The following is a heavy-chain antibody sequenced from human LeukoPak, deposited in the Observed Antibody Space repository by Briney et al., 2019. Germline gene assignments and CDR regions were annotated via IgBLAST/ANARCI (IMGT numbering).Heavy chain of an antibody. CDR2: IYYSGST. V-gene: IGHV4-39*07. Sequence: SETLSLTCTVSGGSISDSYYYWGWIRQPPGKGLEWIGNIYYSGSTYYNPSLKSRVTISVDTSKNQFSLKLSSVTAADTAVYYCARLSLRRVASIDYWGQGTLVTVSS. D-gene: IGHD3-16*01. CDR3: ARLSLRRVASIDY. J-gene: IGHJ4*02. CDR1: GGSISDSYYY.